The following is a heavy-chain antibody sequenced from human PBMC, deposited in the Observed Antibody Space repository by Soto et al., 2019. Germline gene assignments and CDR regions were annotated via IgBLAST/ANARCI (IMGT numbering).Heavy chain of an antibody. J-gene: IGHJ4*02. D-gene: IGHD2-15*01. CDR3: AHLVVAGVTYYFDY. V-gene: IGHV2-5*02. CDR2: IYWDDDK. CDR1: GFSLSTSGVG. Sequence: QITLKESGPTLVKPTQTLTLTCTFSGFSLSTSGVGVGWIRQPPGKALEWLAFIYWDDDKRYSPSLKSRLTIIKDTSKNQVVLRMTNMDPVDTATSNCAHLVVAGVTYYFDYWGQGTLVTVSS.